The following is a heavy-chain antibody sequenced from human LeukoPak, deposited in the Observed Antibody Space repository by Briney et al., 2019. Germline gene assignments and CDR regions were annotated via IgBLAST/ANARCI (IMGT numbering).Heavy chain of an antibody. D-gene: IGHD3-10*01. CDR2: ISAYNGNT. CDR3: ARGPHSIGTRYFDD. CDR1: GYTFISYA. Sequence: ASVKVSCKASGYTFISYAISWVRQAPGQGLEWMGWISAYNGNTNYAQKLHGRVTMTTDTSTSTAYMELRSLRSDDTAVYYCARGPHSIGTRYFDDWGQGTLVTVSS. V-gene: IGHV1-18*01. J-gene: IGHJ4*02.